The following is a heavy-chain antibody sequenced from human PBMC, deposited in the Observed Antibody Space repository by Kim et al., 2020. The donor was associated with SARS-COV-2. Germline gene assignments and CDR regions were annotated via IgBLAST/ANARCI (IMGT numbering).Heavy chain of an antibody. CDR2: INPNSGGT. CDR1: GYTFTGYY. J-gene: IGHJ4*02. Sequence: ASVKVSCKASGYTFTGYYMNWVRQAPGQGLEWMGRINPNSGGTNYAQKFQGRVTMTRDPSISTAYMELSRLRSDDTAVYYCARIPLPEYYDFWSGTDYWGQGTLVTVSS. V-gene: IGHV1-2*06. D-gene: IGHD3-3*01. CDR3: ARIPLPEYYDFWSGTDY.